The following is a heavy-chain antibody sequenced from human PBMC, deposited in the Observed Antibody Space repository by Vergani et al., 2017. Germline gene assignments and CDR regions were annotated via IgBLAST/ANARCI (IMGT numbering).Heavy chain of an antibody. CDR2: INPNSGGT. Sequence: QVQLVQSGAEVKKPGASVKVSCKASGYTFTDYFMYWVRQAPGQCLEWMGWINPNSGGTNYAQKFQGRVTMTRDTSISTAYMELSNLRSDDTAVYYCARVGTSSNRDYFDYWGQGTLVTVSS. D-gene: IGHD2-2*01. CDR3: ARVGTSSNRDYFDY. V-gene: IGHV1-2*02. J-gene: IGHJ4*02. CDR1: GYTFTDYF.